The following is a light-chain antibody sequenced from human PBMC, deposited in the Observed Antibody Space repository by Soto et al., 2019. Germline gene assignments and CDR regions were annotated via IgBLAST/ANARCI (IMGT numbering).Light chain of an antibody. CDR3: QPYDSSLSSYV. CDR2: GNS. CDR1: SSNIGAGYD. V-gene: IGLV1-40*01. J-gene: IGLJ1*01. Sequence: QSVLTQPPSVSGAPGQRVTISCTGSSSNIGAGYDVHWYQQLPGTAPKLLIYGNSNRPSGVPDRFSGSKSGTSASRAITGLQAEDEADYYCQPYDSSLSSYVVGTGTKVTVL.